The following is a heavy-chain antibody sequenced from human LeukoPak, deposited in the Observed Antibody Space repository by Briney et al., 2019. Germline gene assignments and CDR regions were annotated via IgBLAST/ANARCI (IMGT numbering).Heavy chain of an antibody. CDR2: INSDGSRT. J-gene: IGHJ4*02. CDR3: AKSGLSRFDY. D-gene: IGHD4/OR15-4a*01. CDR1: GFTFSSYW. Sequence: GGSLRLSCAASGFTFSSYWMHWVRQAPGKGLVWVSRINSDGSRTSYADSVKGRFTISRDNSKNTLYLQMNSLRAEDTAVYYCAKSGLSRFDYWGQGTLVTVSS. V-gene: IGHV3-74*01.